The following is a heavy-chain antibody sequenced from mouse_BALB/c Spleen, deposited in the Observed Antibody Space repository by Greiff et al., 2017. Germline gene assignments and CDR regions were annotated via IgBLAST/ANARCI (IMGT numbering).Heavy chain of an antibody. CDR2: INPYNDGT. CDR3: ARGYDYAMDD. J-gene: IGHJ4*01. V-gene: IGHV1-14*01. CDR1: GYTFTSYV. D-gene: IGHD2-2*01. Sequence: LVESGPELVKPGASVKMSCKASGYTFTSYVMHWVKQKPGQGLEWIGYINPYNDGTKYNEKFKGKATLTSDKSSSTAYMELSSLSSEDSAVYYCARGYDYAMDDCGEGTSVTVSS.